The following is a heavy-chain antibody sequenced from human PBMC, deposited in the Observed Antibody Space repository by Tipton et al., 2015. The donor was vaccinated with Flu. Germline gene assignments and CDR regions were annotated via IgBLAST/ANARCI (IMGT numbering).Heavy chain of an antibody. CDR1: GGSISSYY. CDR2: IYTSGST. D-gene: IGHD2-21*02. CDR3: ARWRWVVTAWGSPSYFDY. V-gene: IGHV4-4*07. J-gene: IGHJ4*02. Sequence: TLSLTCTVSGGSISSYYWSWIRQPAGKGLEWIGRIYTSGSTNYNPSLKSRVTMSVDTSKNQFSLKLSSVTAADTAVYYCARWRWVVTAWGSPSYFDYWGQGTLVTVSS.